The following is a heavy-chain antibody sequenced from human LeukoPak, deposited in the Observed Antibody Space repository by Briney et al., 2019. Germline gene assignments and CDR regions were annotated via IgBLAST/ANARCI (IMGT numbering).Heavy chain of an antibody. CDR1: GFTFSLYG. V-gene: IGHV3-43*01. D-gene: IGHD4-23*01. CDR3: AKKGYGGRSGGAYFDS. Sequence: GGSLRLSCTVSGFTFSLYGMHWVRQAPGRGLEWVSLISWDGDSTYYADSVKGRFTISRDNSKNSLYLQMNSLRTEDTAFYYCAKKGYGGRSGGAYFDSWGQGTLVTVSS. J-gene: IGHJ4*02. CDR2: ISWDGDST.